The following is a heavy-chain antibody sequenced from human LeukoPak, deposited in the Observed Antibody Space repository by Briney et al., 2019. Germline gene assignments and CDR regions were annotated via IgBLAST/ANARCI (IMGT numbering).Heavy chain of an antibody. V-gene: IGHV3-7*03. CDR1: GFTFSSYW. J-gene: IGHJ4*02. Sequence: GGSLRLSCAASGFTFSSYWMSWVRQAPGKGLEWVANIKKDGSEKYYVDSVKGRFTISRDNSKNTLYLQMNSLRAEDTAAYYCANTYSSSPLIDYWGQGTLVTVSS. D-gene: IGHD6-13*01. CDR3: ANTYSSSPLIDY. CDR2: IKKDGSEK.